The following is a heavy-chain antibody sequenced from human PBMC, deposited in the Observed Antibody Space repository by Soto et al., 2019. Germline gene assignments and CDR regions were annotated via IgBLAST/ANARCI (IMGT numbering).Heavy chain of an antibody. V-gene: IGHV3-48*02. CDR1: GFTFSSYS. D-gene: IGHD4-17*01. CDR3: APGLSDYLANFDY. J-gene: IGHJ4*02. Sequence: GGSLRLSCAASGFTFSSYSMNWVRQAPGKGLEWVSYISSSSSTIYYADSVKGRFTISRDNAKNSLYLQMNSLRDEDTAVYYSAPGLSDYLANFDYWGQGTLVTVSS. CDR2: ISSSSSTI.